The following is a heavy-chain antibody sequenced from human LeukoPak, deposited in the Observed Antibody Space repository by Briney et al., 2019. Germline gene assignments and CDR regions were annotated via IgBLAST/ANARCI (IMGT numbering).Heavy chain of an antibody. CDR1: GVSVSSGTHY. V-gene: IGHV4-39*01. J-gene: IGHJ4*02. D-gene: IGHD4-17*01. CDR3: ARYGDYVGAVDY. CDR2: IHDSGST. Sequence: SETPSLTCTVSGVSVSSGTHYWGWIRQPPGKGLEWIGNIHDSGSTYYNPSLKSRVTISVDTPKNQFSLRLRSVTAADTALYYCARYGDYVGAVDYWGQGPLVTVSS.